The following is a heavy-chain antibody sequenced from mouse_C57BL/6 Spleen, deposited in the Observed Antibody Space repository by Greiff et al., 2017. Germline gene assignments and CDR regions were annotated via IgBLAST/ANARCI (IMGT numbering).Heavy chain of an antibody. V-gene: IGHV1-81*01. CDR3: ARRWNSNYEYYAMDY. CDR1: GYTFTSYG. J-gene: IGHJ4*01. Sequence: VKLMESGAELARPGASVKLSCKASGYTFTSYGISWVKQRTGQGLEWIGEIYPRSGNTYYNEKFKGKATLTADKSSSTAYMELRSLTSEDSAVYFCARRWNSNYEYYAMDYWGQGTSVTVSS. CDR2: IYPRSGNT. D-gene: IGHD2-5*01.